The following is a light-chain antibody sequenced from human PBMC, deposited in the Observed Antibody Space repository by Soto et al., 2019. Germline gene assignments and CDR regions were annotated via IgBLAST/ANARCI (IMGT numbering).Light chain of an antibody. CDR3: QQSYITLWT. Sequence: DIQMTQSPYSLSASVGDRVTITCRASQSISSYLNWYQQKPGKAPKLLIYAASSLQSGVPSRFSGSGSGTDFTLTISSLQPEDFATYYCQQSYITLWTFGQGTKVDIK. V-gene: IGKV1-39*01. CDR1: QSISSY. J-gene: IGKJ1*01. CDR2: AAS.